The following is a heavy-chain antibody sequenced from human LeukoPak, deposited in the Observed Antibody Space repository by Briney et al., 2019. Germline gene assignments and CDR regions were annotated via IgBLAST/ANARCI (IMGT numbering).Heavy chain of an antibody. CDR1: GGSISSSSYY. V-gene: IGHV4-39*07. Sequence: PSETLSLTCTVSGGSISSSSYYWGWIRQPPGKGLEWIGSIYYSGSTYYNPSLKSRVTISVDTSKNQFSLKLSSVTAADTAVYYCARSPWIYYYDSSGYYKDPTFDYWGQGTLVTVSS. CDR3: ARSPWIYYYDSSGYYKDPTFDY. D-gene: IGHD3-22*01. CDR2: IYYSGST. J-gene: IGHJ4*02.